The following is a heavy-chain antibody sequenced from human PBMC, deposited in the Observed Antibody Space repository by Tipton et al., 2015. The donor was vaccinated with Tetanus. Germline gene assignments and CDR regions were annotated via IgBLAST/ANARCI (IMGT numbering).Heavy chain of an antibody. CDR1: GGSINDYY. CDR3: ARSYGDTFLFRLDY. Sequence: TLSLTYTVSGGSINDYYWGWIRQPPGMGLEWIGHISHSGSASYNPSLKSRATISLDTSKNQFSLTLRSVTAADTAVYYCARSYGDTFLFRLDYWGQGALVTVSS. CDR2: ISHSGSA. D-gene: IGHD4-17*01. V-gene: IGHV4-59*07. J-gene: IGHJ4*02.